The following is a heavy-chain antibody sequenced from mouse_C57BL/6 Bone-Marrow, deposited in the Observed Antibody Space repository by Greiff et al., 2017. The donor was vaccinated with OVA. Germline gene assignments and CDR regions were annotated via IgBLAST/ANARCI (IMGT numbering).Heavy chain of an antibody. CDR1: GYTFTSYW. J-gene: IGHJ4*01. Sequence: QVHVKQPGTELVKPGASVKLSCKASGYTFTSYWMHWVKQRPGQGLEWIGNINPSNGGTNYNEKFKSKATLTVDKSSSTAYMQLSSLTSEDSAVYYCAREWGLYDYDAMDYWGQGTSVTVSS. CDR3: AREWGLYDYDAMDY. V-gene: IGHV1-53*01. CDR2: INPSNGGT. D-gene: IGHD2-3*01.